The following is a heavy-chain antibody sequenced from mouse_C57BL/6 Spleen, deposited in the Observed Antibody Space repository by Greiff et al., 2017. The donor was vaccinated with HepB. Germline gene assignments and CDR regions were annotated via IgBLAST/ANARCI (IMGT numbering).Heavy chain of an antibody. D-gene: IGHD2-1*01. J-gene: IGHJ2*01. CDR3: AKGDYGNYFDY. CDR2: IYPGDGDT. Sequence: VQLQQSGPELVKPGASVQISCKASGYAFSSSWMNWVKQRPGKGLEWIGRIYPGDGDTNYNGKFKGKATLTADKSSSTAYMQLSSLTSEDSAVYFCAKGDYGNYFDYWGQGTTLTVSS. CDR1: GYAFSSSW. V-gene: IGHV1-82*01.